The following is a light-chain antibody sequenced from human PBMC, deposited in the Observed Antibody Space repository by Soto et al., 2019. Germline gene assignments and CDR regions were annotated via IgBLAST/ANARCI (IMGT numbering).Light chain of an antibody. CDR3: QQYDKQPVT. J-gene: IGKJ4*01. V-gene: IGKV1-33*01. CDR2: DVS. CDR1: QEISNF. Sequence: VQMTHXPSSXSASXXXXVXXTSQAIQEISNFLNWYHQTAGKAPRLLIYDVSSLQPGVASRFSGSGSGTDFSLTINSLQPEDIGTFYCQQYDKQPVTLGERTKVDIK.